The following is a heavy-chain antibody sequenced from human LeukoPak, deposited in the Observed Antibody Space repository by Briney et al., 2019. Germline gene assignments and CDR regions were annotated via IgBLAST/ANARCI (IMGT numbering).Heavy chain of an antibody. Sequence: GGPLRLSCAASGFTFSSFGMPWVRQAPGKGLEWVAVIWYDGTNKYYADSVKGRFTISRDNSKNTLYLQMNSLRAEDTAIYYCARDVVPMVRGVPQGIDYWGQGSLVTVSS. J-gene: IGHJ4*02. D-gene: IGHD3-10*01. CDR3: ARDVVPMVRGVPQGIDY. CDR1: GFTFSSFG. V-gene: IGHV3-33*01. CDR2: IWYDGTNK.